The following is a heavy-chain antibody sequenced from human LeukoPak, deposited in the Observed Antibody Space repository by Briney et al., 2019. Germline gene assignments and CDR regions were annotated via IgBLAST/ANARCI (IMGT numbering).Heavy chain of an antibody. V-gene: IGHV3-48*03. D-gene: IGHD6-13*01. CDR1: GFTFSSYE. Sequence: PGGSLRLSCAASGFTFSSYEMNWVRQAPGKGLEWVSYISSSGSTIYYADSVKGRFTISRDNAKNSLYLQTNSLRAEDTAVYYCARDGVAAAANYYGMDVWGQGTTVSVSS. J-gene: IGHJ6*02. CDR3: ARDGVAAAANYYGMDV. CDR2: ISSSGSTI.